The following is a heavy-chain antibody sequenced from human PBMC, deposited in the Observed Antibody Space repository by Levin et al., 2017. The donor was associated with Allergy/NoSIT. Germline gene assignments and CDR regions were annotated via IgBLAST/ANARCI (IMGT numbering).Heavy chain of an antibody. Sequence: GGSLRLSCAASGFTFSSYGMHWVRQAPGKGLEWVAVISYDGSNKYYADSVKGRFTISRDNSKNTLYLQMNSLRAEDTAVYYCAKVGFGELSYGMDVWGQGTTVTVSS. D-gene: IGHD3-10*01. CDR3: AKVGFGELSYGMDV. CDR2: ISYDGSNK. V-gene: IGHV3-30*18. CDR1: GFTFSSYG. J-gene: IGHJ6*02.